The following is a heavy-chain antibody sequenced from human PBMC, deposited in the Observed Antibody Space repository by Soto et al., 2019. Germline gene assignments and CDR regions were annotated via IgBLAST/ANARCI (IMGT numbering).Heavy chain of an antibody. Sequence: QVRLQESGPGLVKPSQTLSLTCTVSGGSISNADYYWSWVRQPPGKGLEWIGYIYYSGSSFFNPSLKSRVTMSKDTSKNQFSLRLTSVTAADTAVYYCARAIVVTVGGMDVWGRGTTVTVSS. CDR2: IYYSGSS. CDR1: GGSISNADYY. J-gene: IGHJ6*02. V-gene: IGHV4-30-4*01. CDR3: ARAIVVTVGGMDV. D-gene: IGHD5-12*01.